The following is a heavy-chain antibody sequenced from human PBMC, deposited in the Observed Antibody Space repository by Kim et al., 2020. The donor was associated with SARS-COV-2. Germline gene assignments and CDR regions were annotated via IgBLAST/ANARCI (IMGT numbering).Heavy chain of an antibody. J-gene: IGHJ4*02. CDR2: ISYDGSNK. Sequence: GGSLRLSCAASGFTFSSYAMHWVRQAPGKGLEWVAVISYDGSNKYYADSVKGRFTISRDNSKNTLYLQMNSLRAEDTAVYYCARGNSGYYFPIENWGQGTLVTVSS. D-gene: IGHD3-22*01. CDR1: GFTFSSYA. CDR3: ARGNSGYYFPIEN. V-gene: IGHV3-30-3*01.